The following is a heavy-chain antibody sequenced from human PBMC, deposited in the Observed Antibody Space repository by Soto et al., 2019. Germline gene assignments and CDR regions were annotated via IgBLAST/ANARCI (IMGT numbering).Heavy chain of an antibody. D-gene: IGHD2-2*01. CDR3: ARDCSSTSCYSYYYYGMDV. Sequence: ASVKVSCKASGYTFISYGISWVRQAPGQGLEWMGWISAYNGNTNYAQKLQGRVTMTTDTSTSTAYMELRSLRSDDTAVYYCARDCSSTSCYSYYYYGMDVWGQGTTVTVSS. CDR2: ISAYNGNT. J-gene: IGHJ6*02. CDR1: GYTFISYG. V-gene: IGHV1-18*01.